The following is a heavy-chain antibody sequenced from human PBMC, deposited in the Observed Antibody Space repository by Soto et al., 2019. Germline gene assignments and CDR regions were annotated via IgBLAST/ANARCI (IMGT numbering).Heavy chain of an antibody. J-gene: IGHJ1*01. D-gene: IGHD4-17*01. CDR1: GGSVSGYY. CDR2: INHSGST. V-gene: IGHV4-34*01. Sequence: QVQLQQWGAGLLKPSETLSLTCAVYGGSVSGYYGSWIRHPPGKGLEWLGEINHSGSTNYNPSLKGRVTISVDTSKNQFYLKMSSVTAADTAVYYCARWEITVPSLGYFQHWGQGTLVTVSS. CDR3: ARWEITVPSLGYFQH.